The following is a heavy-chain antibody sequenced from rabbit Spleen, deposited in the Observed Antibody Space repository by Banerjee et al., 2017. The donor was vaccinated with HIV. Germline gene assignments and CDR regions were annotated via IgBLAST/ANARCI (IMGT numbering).Heavy chain of an antibody. J-gene: IGHJ3*01. V-gene: IGHV1S45*01. CDR1: GVSFSDKDV. Sequence: QEQLVESGGGLVKPEGSLTLTCKASGVSFSDKDVMCWVRQAPGKGLEWIACINIVTGKSVYASWAKGRFTCSKTSSTTVTLQMTSLTAADTATYFCARAIVPWLGLTRLDLWGPGTLVTVS. CDR2: INIVTGKS. D-gene: IGHD4-1*01. CDR3: ARAIVPWLGLTRLDL.